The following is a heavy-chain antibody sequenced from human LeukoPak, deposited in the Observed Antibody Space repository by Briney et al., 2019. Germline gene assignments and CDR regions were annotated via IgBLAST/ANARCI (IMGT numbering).Heavy chain of an antibody. V-gene: IGHV4-39*01. D-gene: IGHD6-19*01. Sequence: SETLSLTCTVSGGSISSSSYYWGWIRQPPGKGLEWIGSIYYSGSTYYNPSLKSRVTISVDTSKNQFSLKLSSVTAADTAVYYCARQSKWLAADYWGQGTLVTVSS. CDR2: IYYSGST. J-gene: IGHJ4*02. CDR1: GGSISSSSYY. CDR3: ARQSKWLAADY.